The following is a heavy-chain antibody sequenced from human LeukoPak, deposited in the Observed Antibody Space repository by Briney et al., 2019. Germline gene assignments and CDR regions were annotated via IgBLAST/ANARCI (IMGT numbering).Heavy chain of an antibody. D-gene: IGHD1-26*01. V-gene: IGHV3-21*01. Sequence: GGSLRLSCAASGFTFSSYSMNWVRQAPGKGLEWVSSITGSSSYMYYADSVKGRFTISRDNAKNSLYLQMNSLRAEDTAVYYCARDQVGVTGVHFDYWGQGTLVTVSS. CDR1: GFTFSSYS. CDR2: ITGSSSYM. J-gene: IGHJ4*02. CDR3: ARDQVGVTGVHFDY.